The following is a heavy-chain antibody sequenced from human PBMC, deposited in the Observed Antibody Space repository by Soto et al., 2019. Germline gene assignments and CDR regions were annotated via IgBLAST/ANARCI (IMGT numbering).Heavy chain of an antibody. J-gene: IGHJ4*02. CDR2: INPNSGGT. D-gene: IGHD6-19*01. CDR1: GYTFTGYY. CDR3: ARGFKDKDDGSGQWLVLDY. V-gene: IGHV1-2*02. Sequence: QVKLVQSGAEVKKPGASVKVSCKASGYTFTGYYMHWVRQAPGQGLEWMGWINPNSGGTNFAQKFQGRVTMTRDTSISTAYMEMSRLRSDDTAVYYCARGFKDKDDGSGQWLVLDYWGQGTLVTVSS.